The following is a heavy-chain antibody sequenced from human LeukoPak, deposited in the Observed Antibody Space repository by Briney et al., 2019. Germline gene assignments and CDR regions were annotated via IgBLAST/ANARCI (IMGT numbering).Heavy chain of an antibody. D-gene: IGHD3-22*01. Sequence: GGSLRLSCAASGFTFSSYAMSWVRQAPGKGLEWVSAISGSGGSTYYVDSVKGRFTISRDNSKNTLYLQMNSLRAEDTAVYYCAKAPWSSGYQAYFDYWGQGTLVTVSS. CDR3: AKAPWSSGYQAYFDY. V-gene: IGHV3-23*01. CDR1: GFTFSSYA. CDR2: ISGSGGST. J-gene: IGHJ4*02.